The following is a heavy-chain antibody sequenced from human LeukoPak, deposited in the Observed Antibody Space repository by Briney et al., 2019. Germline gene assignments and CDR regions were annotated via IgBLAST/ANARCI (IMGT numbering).Heavy chain of an antibody. Sequence: GGSLRLSCAASGFTFSTYAMSWVRQAPGKGLEWVSAIPGSGGSTYYADSLKGRFTISRDNSKNTLYLQMNSLRAEDTAVYYCAKEWVGYNYYFDYWGQGTPVTVSS. CDR1: GFTFSTYA. CDR2: IPGSGGST. J-gene: IGHJ4*02. D-gene: IGHD5-24*01. CDR3: AKEWVGYNYYFDY. V-gene: IGHV3-23*01.